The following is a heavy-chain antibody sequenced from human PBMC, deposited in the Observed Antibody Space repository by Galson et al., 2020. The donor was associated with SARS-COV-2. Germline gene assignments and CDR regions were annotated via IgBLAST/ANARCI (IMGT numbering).Heavy chain of an antibody. Sequence: SETLSLTCTVSGGSISTYYWSWIRQPPGNGLEWIGYIHYSGSPNYNPSLKSRVTISVDTSKNQFSLKLNSLTAADTAVYYCARDNSYCSSTSCYRNWFDPWGPGTLVTVSS. CDR3: ARDNSYCSSTSCYRNWFDP. CDR2: IHYSGSP. V-gene: IGHV4-59*01. J-gene: IGHJ5*02. CDR1: GGSISTYY. D-gene: IGHD2-2*01.